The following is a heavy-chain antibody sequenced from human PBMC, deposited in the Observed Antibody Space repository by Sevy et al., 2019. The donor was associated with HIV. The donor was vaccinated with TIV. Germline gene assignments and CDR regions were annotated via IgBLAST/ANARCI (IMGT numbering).Heavy chain of an antibody. CDR2: FEPEDDET. CDR3: ATTKDYYVSSGYPFDY. V-gene: IGHV1-24*01. D-gene: IGHD3-22*01. Sequence: ASVKVSCKVSGYSVIEFSMHWVRQAPGKGLEWMGTFEPEDDETIYAPRIQGRVTMTEDTSTDTAYMELSSLRSEDTAVYYCATTKDYYVSSGYPFDYWGQGTLVTVSS. CDR1: GYSVIEFS. J-gene: IGHJ4*02.